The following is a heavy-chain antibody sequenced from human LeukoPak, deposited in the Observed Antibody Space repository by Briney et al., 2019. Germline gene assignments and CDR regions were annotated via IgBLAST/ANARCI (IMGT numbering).Heavy chain of an antibody. D-gene: IGHD3-22*01. Sequence: SETLSLTCTVSGGSISSGDYYWSWIRQPPGKGLEWIGYIYYSGTTYYNPSLKSRLTMSVDTSKNQLSLKLSSVTAADTAVYYCARTDSSGYYGDYWGQGTLVTVSS. CDR2: IYYSGTT. J-gene: IGHJ4*02. CDR1: GGSISSGDYY. CDR3: ARTDSSGYYGDY. V-gene: IGHV4-30-4*01.